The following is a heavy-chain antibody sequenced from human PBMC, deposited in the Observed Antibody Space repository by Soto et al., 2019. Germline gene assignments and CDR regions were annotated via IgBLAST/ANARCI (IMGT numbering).Heavy chain of an antibody. CDR1: GGTFSRYS. D-gene: IGHD3-10*01. V-gene: IGHV1-69*13. CDR3: ARDLDYYGSGSHYYYGMGV. Sequence: ASVNVSCKSAGGTFSRYSFSWVRQAPGQGLEWMGGIVPIYGTRGFAQKFQGRLTITADEPTRTAYMELSSLRSEDTAVYYCARDLDYYGSGSHYYYGMGVWGQGTTVTVSS. CDR2: IVPIYGTR. J-gene: IGHJ6*02.